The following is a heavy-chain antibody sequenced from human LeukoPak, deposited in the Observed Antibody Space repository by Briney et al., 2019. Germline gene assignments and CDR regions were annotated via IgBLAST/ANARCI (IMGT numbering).Heavy chain of an antibody. CDR1: GFTFSSYW. Sequence: SGGSLRLSCAASGFTFSSYWMHWVRQAPGKGLVWVSRINSDGSSTSYADSVKGRFTISRDNAKNTLYLQMNSLRAEDTAVYYCARVREASSSFRGDYYYYMDVWGKGTTVTVSS. J-gene: IGHJ6*03. CDR3: ARVREASSSFRGDYYYYMDV. D-gene: IGHD6-6*01. V-gene: IGHV3-74*01. CDR2: INSDGSST.